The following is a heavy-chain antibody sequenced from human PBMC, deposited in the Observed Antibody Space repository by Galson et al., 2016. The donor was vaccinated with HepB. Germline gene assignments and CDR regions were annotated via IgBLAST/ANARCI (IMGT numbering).Heavy chain of an antibody. Sequence: SLRLSCADSGFTFSSYSMTWVRQAPGKGLEWISYISSSSSSIYYADSVRGRFTISRDNAKDSLYLQLNTLRDDDTAVYYCARAEYSTGSDYWGQGTLVTVSS. J-gene: IGHJ4*02. CDR1: GFTFSSYS. CDR2: ISSSSSSI. D-gene: IGHD6-19*01. CDR3: ARAEYSTGSDY. V-gene: IGHV3-48*02.